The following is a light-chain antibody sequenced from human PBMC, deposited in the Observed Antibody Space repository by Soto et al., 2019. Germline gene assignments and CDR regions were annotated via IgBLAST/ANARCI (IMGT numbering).Light chain of an antibody. V-gene: IGKV1-6*01. CDR3: LQDYNYPRS. J-gene: IGKJ1*01. Sequence: AIQMTQSPSSLAASVGDRVTITCRASQGIRNDLGWYQQKPGKAPKLLIYTASTLQSGVPSRFSGSGSGTDFTLTISSLQPEDFATYYCLQDYNYPRSFGQGTKVEVK. CDR1: QGIRND. CDR2: TAS.